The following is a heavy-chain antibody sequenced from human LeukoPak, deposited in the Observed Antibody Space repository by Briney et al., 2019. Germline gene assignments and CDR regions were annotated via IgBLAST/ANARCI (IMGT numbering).Heavy chain of an antibody. CDR2: INHSGST. D-gene: IGHD6-13*01. CDR1: GGSFSGYY. CDR3: ARDGGSSWYFQSWFDP. V-gene: IGHV4-34*01. Sequence: SETLSLTCAVYGGSFSGYYWSWIRQPPGKGLEWIGEINHSGSTNCNPSLKSRVTISVDTSKNQFSLKLSSVTAADTAVYYCARDGGSSWYFQSWFDPWGQGTLVTVSS. J-gene: IGHJ5*02.